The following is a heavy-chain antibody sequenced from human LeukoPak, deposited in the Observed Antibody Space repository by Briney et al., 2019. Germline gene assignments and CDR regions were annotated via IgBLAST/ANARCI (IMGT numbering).Heavy chain of an antibody. CDR3: ASIGVNYYSRFDY. J-gene: IGHJ4*02. V-gene: IGHV4-39*01. CDR2: IYYSGRT. D-gene: IGHD3-10*01. Sequence: PSETLSLTCTVSGGSINSTNYYWGWIRQPPGKGLEWIGNIYYSGRTYYNPSLKNRVTISVDTSKNQFSLMLSSVTAADAAVYYCASIGVNYYSRFDYWGQGTQVTVSS. CDR1: GGSINSTNYY.